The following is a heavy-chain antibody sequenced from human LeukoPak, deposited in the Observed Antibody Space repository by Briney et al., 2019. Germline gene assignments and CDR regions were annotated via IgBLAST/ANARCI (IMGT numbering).Heavy chain of an antibody. CDR3: ARDHSEQYYFDY. D-gene: IGHD1/OR15-1a*01. Sequence: GGSLRLSCAAPGFTFSDYYMSWIRQAPGKGLEWVSYISSSGSTIYYADSVKGRFTISRDNAKNSLYLQMNSLRAEDTAVYYCARDHSEQYYFDYWGQGTLVTVSS. V-gene: IGHV3-11*01. CDR1: GFTFSDYY. J-gene: IGHJ4*02. CDR2: ISSSGSTI.